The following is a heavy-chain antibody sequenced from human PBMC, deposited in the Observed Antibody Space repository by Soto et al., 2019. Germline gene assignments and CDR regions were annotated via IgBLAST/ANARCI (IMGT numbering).Heavy chain of an antibody. CDR1: GFTFSSYG. Sequence: QVQLVESGGGVVQPGRSLRLSCAASGFTFSSYGMHWVRQATGKGLEWVAVIWFDGSNKFYADSVKGRFTISRDNSKNTVSLQMNSLRDEDSAAYYCATTGTYWGQGTLVTVSS. CDR2: IWFDGSNK. J-gene: IGHJ4*02. CDR3: ATTGTY. V-gene: IGHV3-33*01.